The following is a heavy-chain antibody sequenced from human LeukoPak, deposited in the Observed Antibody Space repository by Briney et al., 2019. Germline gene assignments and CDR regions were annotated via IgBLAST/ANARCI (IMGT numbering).Heavy chain of an antibody. CDR1: GFTFSDYY. V-gene: IGHV3-11*03. CDR3: ATSSYSSSWSIVDY. Sequence: PGGSLRLSCAASGFTFSDYYMSWIRQAPGKGLEWVSHISSSSSYINYADSVKGRFTISRDNAKNSLYLQMNSLRAEDTAVYYCATSSYSSSWSIVDYWGQGTLVTVSS. D-gene: IGHD6-13*01. J-gene: IGHJ4*02. CDR2: ISSSSSYI.